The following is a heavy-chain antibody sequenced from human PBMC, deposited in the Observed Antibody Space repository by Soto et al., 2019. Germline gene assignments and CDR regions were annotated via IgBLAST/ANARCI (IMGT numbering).Heavy chain of an antibody. D-gene: IGHD3-22*01. CDR3: ARDYYDSSGYYEAVDY. Sequence: QVQLVESGGGVVQPGRSLRLSCAASGFTFSSYGMHWVRQAPGKGLEWVAVIWYDGRNKYYADSVKGRFTISRDNSKNTLYLQMNSLRAEDTAVYYCARDYYDSSGYYEAVDYWGQGTLVTVSS. CDR1: GFTFSSYG. CDR2: IWYDGRNK. J-gene: IGHJ4*02. V-gene: IGHV3-33*01.